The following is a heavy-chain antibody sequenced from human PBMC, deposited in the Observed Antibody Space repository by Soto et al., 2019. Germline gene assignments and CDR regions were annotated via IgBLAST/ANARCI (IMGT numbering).Heavy chain of an antibody. J-gene: IGHJ3*02. CDR1: GFTFSGSA. V-gene: IGHV3-73*01. Sequence: PEGSLRLSCAASGFTFSGSAMHWVRQASGKGLEWVGRIRSKVNSDAIAYAASVKGRFSISRDDSKNTAYLQMNSLKTEDTAMYYCVRYCGGGSCPDAFDIWGQGTMVTVSS. CDR2: IRSKVNSDAI. CDR3: VRYCGGGSCPDAFDI. D-gene: IGHD2-15*01.